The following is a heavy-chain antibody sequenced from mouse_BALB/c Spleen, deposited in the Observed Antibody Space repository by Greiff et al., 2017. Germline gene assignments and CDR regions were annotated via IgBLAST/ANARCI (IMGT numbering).Heavy chain of an antibody. V-gene: IGHV1-15*01. CDR2: IDPETGGT. CDR3: TRLGITTVVARDWYFDV. J-gene: IGHJ1*01. Sequence: QVHVKQSGAELVRPGASVTLSCKASGYTFTDYEMHWVKQTPVHGLEWIGAIDPETGGTAYNQKFKGKATLTADKSSSTAYMELRSLTSEDSAVYYCTRLGITTVVARDWYFDVWGAGTTVTVSS. CDR1: GYTFTDYE. D-gene: IGHD1-1*01.